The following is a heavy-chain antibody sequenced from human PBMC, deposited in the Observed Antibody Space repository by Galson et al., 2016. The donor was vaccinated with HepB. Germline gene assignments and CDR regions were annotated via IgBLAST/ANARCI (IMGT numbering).Heavy chain of an antibody. Sequence: TLSLTCTVSGGSISSGGYYWSWIRQHPGEGLEWIGYIFFTGRTYYNPYNPSLKSRVSISVDTSKSQFSLKMTSVTAADTAVYYCAGQGRSHFDCWGQGTLVSVSS. CDR1: GGSISSGGYY. D-gene: IGHD3-10*01. CDR3: AGQGRSHFDC. J-gene: IGHJ4*02. V-gene: IGHV4-31*03. CDR2: IFFTGRT.